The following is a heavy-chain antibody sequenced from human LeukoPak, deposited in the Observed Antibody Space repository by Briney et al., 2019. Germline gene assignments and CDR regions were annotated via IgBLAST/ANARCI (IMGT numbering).Heavy chain of an antibody. V-gene: IGHV3-30-3*01. CDR1: GFSFSSSV. J-gene: IGHJ4*02. CDR2: ISNDGSNK. Sequence: GRSLRLSCAASGFSFSSSVMHWVRQAPGKGLEWVAVISNDGSNKYFADSVKGRFTISRDNSKNTLYLQMNSLRPEDTAIYYCARDKWGSIDYWGQGILVTVSS. CDR3: ARDKWGSIDY. D-gene: IGHD7-27*01.